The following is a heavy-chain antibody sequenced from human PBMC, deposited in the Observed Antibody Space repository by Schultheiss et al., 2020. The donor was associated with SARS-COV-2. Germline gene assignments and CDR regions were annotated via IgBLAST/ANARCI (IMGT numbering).Heavy chain of an antibody. Sequence: GGSLRLSCAASGFAFSSYVLHWVRRAPGKGLEWVSAISGSGGSTYYADSVKGRFTISRDNSKNTLYLQMNSLRAEDTAVYYCAKGTTPYCSSTSCFLRGMDVWGQGTTVTVSS. CDR3: AKGTTPYCSSTSCFLRGMDV. V-gene: IGHV3-23*01. D-gene: IGHD2-2*01. CDR2: ISGSGGST. CDR1: GFAFSSYV. J-gene: IGHJ6*02.